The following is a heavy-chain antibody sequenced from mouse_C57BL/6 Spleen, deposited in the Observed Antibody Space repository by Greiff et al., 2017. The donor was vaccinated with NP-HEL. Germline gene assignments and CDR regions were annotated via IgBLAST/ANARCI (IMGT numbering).Heavy chain of an antibody. CDR3: AREGTGTDDY. CDR2: IYPGDGDT. J-gene: IGHJ2*01. V-gene: IGHV1-82*01. CDR1: GYAFSSSW. D-gene: IGHD4-1*01. Sequence: VKLQESGPELVKPGASVKISCKASGYAFSSSWMNWVKQRPGKGLEWIGRIYPGDGDTNYNGKFKGKATLTADKSSSTAYMQLSSLTSEDSAVYFCAREGTGTDDYWGQGTTLTVSS.